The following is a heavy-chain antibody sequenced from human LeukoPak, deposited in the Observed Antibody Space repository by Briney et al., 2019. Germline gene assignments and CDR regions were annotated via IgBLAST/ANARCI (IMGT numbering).Heavy chain of an antibody. CDR2: ISGSGGST. CDR3: ARATITIFGGGYYFDY. V-gene: IGHV3-23*01. Sequence: GGSLRLSCAASGFTFSSYAMSWVRQAPGKGLEWVSAISGSGGSTYYADSVKGRFTISRDNSKNTLYLQMNSLRAEDTAVYYCARATITIFGGGYYFDYWGQGTLVTVSS. J-gene: IGHJ4*02. CDR1: GFTFSSYA. D-gene: IGHD3-3*01.